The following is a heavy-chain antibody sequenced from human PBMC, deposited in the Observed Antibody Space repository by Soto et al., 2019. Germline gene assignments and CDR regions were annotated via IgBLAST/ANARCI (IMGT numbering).Heavy chain of an antibody. CDR2: IYPGDSDT. J-gene: IGHJ6*02. CDR3: ARGGYSYGTYYYYYGMDV. Sequence: PGESLKISCKGSGYSSTSYWIGWVRQMPGKGLEWMGIIYPGDSDTRYSPSFQGQVTISADKSISTAYLQWSSLKASDTAMYYCARGGYSYGTYYYYYGMDVWGQGTTVTVSS. V-gene: IGHV5-51*01. D-gene: IGHD5-18*01. CDR1: GYSSTSYW.